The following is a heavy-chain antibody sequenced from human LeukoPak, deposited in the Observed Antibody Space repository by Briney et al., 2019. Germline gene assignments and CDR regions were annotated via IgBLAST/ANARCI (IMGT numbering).Heavy chain of an antibody. D-gene: IGHD5-18*01. CDR3: AKDADVDTAMDLADY. Sequence: AGGSLRLSCAASGFTFSSYGMHWVRQAPGKGLEWVAVIWYDGSNKYYADSVKGRFTISRDNSKNTLYLQMNSLRAEDTAVYYCAKDADVDTAMDLADYWGQGTLVTVSS. CDR1: GFTFSSYG. J-gene: IGHJ4*02. V-gene: IGHV3-33*06. CDR2: IWYDGSNK.